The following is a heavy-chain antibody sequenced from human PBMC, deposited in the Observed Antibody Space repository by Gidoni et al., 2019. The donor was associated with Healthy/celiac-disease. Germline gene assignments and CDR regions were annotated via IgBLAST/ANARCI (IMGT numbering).Heavy chain of an antibody. Sequence: EVQLVESGGGLVKPGGSLRLSCAASGFTFSSYSMNWVRQAPGKGLEWVSSISSSSSYIYYADSVKGRFTISRDNAKNSLYLQMNSLRAEDTAVYYCAVWFGELLNYYYYYGMDVWGQGTTVTVSS. D-gene: IGHD3-10*01. CDR3: AVWFGELLNYYYYYGMDV. J-gene: IGHJ6*02. CDR1: GFTFSSYS. CDR2: ISSSSSYI. V-gene: IGHV3-21*01.